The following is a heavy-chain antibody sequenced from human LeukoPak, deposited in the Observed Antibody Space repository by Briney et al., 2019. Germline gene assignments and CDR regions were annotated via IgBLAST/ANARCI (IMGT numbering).Heavy chain of an antibody. CDR2: FDPEDGET. CDR3: ARHDTYCGGDCPGRDAFDI. V-gene: IGHV1-24*01. D-gene: IGHD2-21*01. J-gene: IGHJ3*02. Sequence: GASVKVSGKVSGYTLTELSMHWVRQAPGKGLEWMGGFDPEDGETIYAQKFQGRVTMTEDTSTDTAYMELSSLRSEDTAVYYCARHDTYCGGDCPGRDAFDIWGQGTMVTVSS. CDR1: GYTLTELS.